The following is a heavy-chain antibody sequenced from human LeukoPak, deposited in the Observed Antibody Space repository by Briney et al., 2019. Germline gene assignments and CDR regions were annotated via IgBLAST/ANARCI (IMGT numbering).Heavy chain of an antibody. V-gene: IGHV3-53*05. CDR2: IYSGGTT. CDR3: AKDRTRVATTKDTAMITVDY. Sequence: PGGSLRLSCAASGFTVSSTYMSWVRQAPGKGLEWVSVIYSGGTTYYADSVKGRFTLSRDDSKNTLYLQMNSLRAEDTAVYYCAKDRTRVATTKDTAMITVDYWGQGTLVTVSS. D-gene: IGHD5-18*01. CDR1: GFTVSSTY. J-gene: IGHJ4*02.